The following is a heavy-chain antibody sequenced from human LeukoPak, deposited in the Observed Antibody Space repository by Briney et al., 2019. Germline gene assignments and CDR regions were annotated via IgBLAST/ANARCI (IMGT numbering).Heavy chain of an antibody. CDR3: ARGDTTMVPGYFDY. CDR1: GYMFTHYW. Sequence: GESLKISCKGSGYMFTHYWIAWVRQMAGKGLEWMGIIYPADSDTRYSAYFEGRVTISADKYISTAYLQWSSLKASDTAMYYCARGDTTMVPGYFDYWGQGTPVTVSS. J-gene: IGHJ4*02. CDR2: IYPADSDT. V-gene: IGHV5-51*01. D-gene: IGHD5-18*01.